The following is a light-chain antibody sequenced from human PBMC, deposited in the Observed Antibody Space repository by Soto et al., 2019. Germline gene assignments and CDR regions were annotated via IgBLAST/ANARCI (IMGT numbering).Light chain of an antibody. CDR2: GAS. CDR3: QHRSNG. CDR1: QSVGSY. V-gene: IGKV3-11*01. Sequence: ETVLTQSPDTLSLSPGERVTLSCRASQSVGSYLVWYQQKPGQAPRLLIYGASNRATGIPARFSGSGSGTDFTLTISSLEPEDFAVYYCQHRSNGFGQVTKLEIK. J-gene: IGKJ2*01.